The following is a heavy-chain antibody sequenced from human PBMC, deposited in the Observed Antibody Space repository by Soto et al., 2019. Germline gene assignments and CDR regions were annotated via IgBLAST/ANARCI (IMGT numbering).Heavy chain of an antibody. CDR3: TRDGS. CDR1: GFPFSSYA. V-gene: IGHV3-48*01. J-gene: IGHJ5*02. Sequence: EVQLVESGGGLVQPGGSLRLSCAASGFPFSSYAMNWVRQTPDKGLEWLSYISDSGSTIHYADSVKGRFTISRDNAKNSLDLQMNSLRADDTAVYYCTRDGSWGQGTLVTVSS. D-gene: IGHD5-12*01. CDR2: ISDSGSTI.